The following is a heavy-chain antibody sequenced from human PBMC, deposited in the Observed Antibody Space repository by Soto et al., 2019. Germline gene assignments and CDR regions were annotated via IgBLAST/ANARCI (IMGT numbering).Heavy chain of an antibody. V-gene: IGHV2-5*01. CDR2: IYYNDDR. CDR3: ALSDCGYEIIYFDF. CDR1: GFSFTTAGVA. Sequence: SGPTLVNPTQTLTLTCTFSGFSFTTAGVAVGWIRQTPGGALEWLTLIYYNDDRRFSPSLKTRLTITGDTSKNQVVLSLTNVDPGVTVTYFCALSDCGYEIIYFDFWGEGSPVTVSS. D-gene: IGHD5-12*01. J-gene: IGHJ4*02.